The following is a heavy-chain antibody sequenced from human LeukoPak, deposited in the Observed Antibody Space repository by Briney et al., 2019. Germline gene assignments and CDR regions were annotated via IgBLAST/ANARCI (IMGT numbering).Heavy chain of an antibody. CDR3: VETRGGVAAAGDF. Sequence: PGGSLRLSCSASGFTFSSYAMHWVRQAPGRGLEYVSAISSYGGSTYYADSVKDRFIISRDNSKNTLYLQMSSLRAEDTAIYYCVETRGGVAAAGDFWGQGTLVTVSS. CDR2: ISSYGGST. V-gene: IGHV3-64D*06. D-gene: IGHD6-13*01. CDR1: GFTFSSYA. J-gene: IGHJ4*02.